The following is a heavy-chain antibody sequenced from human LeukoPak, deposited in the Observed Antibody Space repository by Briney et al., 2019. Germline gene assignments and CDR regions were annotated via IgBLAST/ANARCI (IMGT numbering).Heavy chain of an antibody. CDR3: ARAPSDYYDSRDDAFDI. V-gene: IGHV4-59*08. J-gene: IGHJ3*02. Sequence: SETLSLTCTVSGGSISSYYWSWIRQPPGKGLEWIGYIYYSGSTNYNPSLKSRVTISVDTSKNQFSLKLSSVTAADTAVYYCARAPSDYYDSRDDAFDIWGQGTMVTVSS. D-gene: IGHD3-22*01. CDR2: IYYSGST. CDR1: GGSISSYY.